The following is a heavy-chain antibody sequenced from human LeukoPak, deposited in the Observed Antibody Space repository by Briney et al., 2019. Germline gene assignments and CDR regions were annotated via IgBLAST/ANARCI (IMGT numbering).Heavy chain of an antibody. Sequence: GRSLRLSRAASGFTFSNAWMSWVRQAPGKGLEWVSVIYSGGSPYYAACVKGLFTISRDNSNNTRYLQMNSLRGEDTAVYCCARDRPPPQGDYYYSCGCYDYWGEGTLVSVS. CDR2: IYSGGSP. J-gene: IGHJ4*02. CDR3: ARDRPPPQGDYYYSCGCYDY. CDR1: GFTFSNAW. D-gene: IGHD3-22*01. V-gene: IGHV3-53*01.